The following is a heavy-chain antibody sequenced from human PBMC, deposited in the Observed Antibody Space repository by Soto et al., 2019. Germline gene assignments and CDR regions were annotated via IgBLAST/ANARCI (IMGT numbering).Heavy chain of an antibody. D-gene: IGHD2-2*02. J-gene: IGHJ6*02. CDR3: ARGGGCSSTSCYTGRGYYYYYGMDV. CDR1: GGSISSYY. V-gene: IGHV4-4*07. CDR2: IYTSGST. Sequence: QVQLQESGPGLVKPSETLSLTCTVSGGSISSYYWSWIRQPAGKGLEWIGRIYTSGSTNYNPSLKRRVTMSVDTSKNQFSLELSSVTAADTAVYYCARGGGCSSTSCYTGRGYYYYYGMDVWGQGTTVTVSS.